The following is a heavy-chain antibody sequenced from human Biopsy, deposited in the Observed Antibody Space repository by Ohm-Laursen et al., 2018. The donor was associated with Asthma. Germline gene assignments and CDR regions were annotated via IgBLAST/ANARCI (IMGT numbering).Heavy chain of an antibody. CDR3: ARTYYDFLTGQVKDVFGV. CDR2: VNTGNGDT. D-gene: IGHD3-9*01. J-gene: IGHJ3*01. V-gene: IGHV1-3*04. CDR1: GYNFISFA. Sequence: SVKVSCKASGYNFISFAIHWVRQAPEQRLEWMGWVNTGNGDTKYSQKFQGRVTITRDTSASTAYMELRSLRSEDTATYYCARTYYDFLTGQVKDVFGVWGQGTMVTVSS.